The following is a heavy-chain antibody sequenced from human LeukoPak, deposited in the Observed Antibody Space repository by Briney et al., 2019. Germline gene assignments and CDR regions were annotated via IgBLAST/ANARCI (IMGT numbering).Heavy chain of an antibody. D-gene: IGHD5-18*01. CDR3: ARKASHFSYGLRAIDY. CDR2: INHSGTT. J-gene: IGHJ4*02. V-gene: IGHV4-34*01. CDR1: GGSFSDHY. Sequence: PSETLSLTCAVYGGSFSDHYWNWIRQPPGKGLEWIGEINHSGTTNYNASLKSRATISVDTSKNHFSLKLNSMTAADTAVYYCARKASHFSYGLRAIDYWGQGNLVTVSS.